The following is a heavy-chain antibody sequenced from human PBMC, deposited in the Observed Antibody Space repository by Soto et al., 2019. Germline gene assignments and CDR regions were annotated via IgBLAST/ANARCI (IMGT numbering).Heavy chain of an antibody. Sequence: GGSLRLSCAASGFIFSSYWMHWVRQGPGKGLVWVSRINSDGSSTSYADSVKGRFTISRDNAKNTLYLQMNSLRAEDTALYYCARGPRFNYLDYWGQGTLVTVSS. CDR3: ARGPRFNYLDY. J-gene: IGHJ4*02. CDR2: INSDGSST. V-gene: IGHV3-74*01. CDR1: GFIFSSYW. D-gene: IGHD3-16*01.